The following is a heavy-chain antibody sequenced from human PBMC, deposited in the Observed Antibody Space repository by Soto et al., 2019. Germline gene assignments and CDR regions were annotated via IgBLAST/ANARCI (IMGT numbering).Heavy chain of an antibody. V-gene: IGHV3-43*01. CDR1: GFTFDDYT. CDR3: AKAALTDYYYYYGMDV. CDR2: ISWDGGST. J-gene: IGHJ6*02. Sequence: GGSLRLSCAASGFTFDDYTMHWVRQAPGKGLEWVSLISWDGGSTYYADSVKGRFTISRDNSKNSLYLQMNSLRTEDTALYYYAKAALTDYYYYYGMDVWGQGPTVTVSS. D-gene: IGHD2-21*02.